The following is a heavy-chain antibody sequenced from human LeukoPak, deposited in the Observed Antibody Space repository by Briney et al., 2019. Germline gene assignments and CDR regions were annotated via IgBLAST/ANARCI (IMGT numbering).Heavy chain of an antibody. CDR3: AREGVIARVGATKDY. CDR2: IDTSGDT. V-gene: IGHV3-13*01. Sequence: GGSLRLSCAASGFTFSNNDMHWVRQGPGKGLEWVSAIDTSGDTYYPGSVKGRFTISRENAKNILYLQMNSLRVGDTAVYYCAREGVIARVGATKDYWGQGTLVTVSS. CDR1: GFTFSNND. D-gene: IGHD1-26*01. J-gene: IGHJ4*02.